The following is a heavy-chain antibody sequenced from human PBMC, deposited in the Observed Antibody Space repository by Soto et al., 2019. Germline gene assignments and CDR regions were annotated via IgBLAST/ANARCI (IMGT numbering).Heavy chain of an antibody. Sequence: PSETLSLTCAVYGGSFSGYYWSWIRQPPGKGLEWIGEINHSGSTNYNPSLKSRVTISVDTSKNQFSLKLSSVTAADTAVYYCAREGHYDFWSGYHKVVDYWGQGTLVTVSS. V-gene: IGHV4-34*01. CDR1: GGSFSGYY. CDR3: AREGHYDFWSGYHKVVDY. J-gene: IGHJ4*02. CDR2: INHSGST. D-gene: IGHD3-3*01.